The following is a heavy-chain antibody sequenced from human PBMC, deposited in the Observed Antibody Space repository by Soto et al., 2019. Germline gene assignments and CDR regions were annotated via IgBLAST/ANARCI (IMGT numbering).Heavy chain of an antibody. CDR3: ARMFHCSGGTCPFDY. CDR1: GFSLSTSGMR. V-gene: IGHV2-70*04. J-gene: IGHJ4*02. CDR2: IDWDDDK. Sequence: SGPTPVNPTQTLTLTCTFSGFSLSTSGMRVSWIRQPPGKALEWLARIDWDDDKFYNTSLKTRLTISKDSSKNQVVLTMTNMDPVDTATYYCARMFHCSGGTCPFDYWGQGALVTVSS. D-gene: IGHD2-15*01.